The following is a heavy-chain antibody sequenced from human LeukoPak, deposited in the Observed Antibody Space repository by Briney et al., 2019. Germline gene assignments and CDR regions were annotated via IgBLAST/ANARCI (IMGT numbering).Heavy chain of an antibody. CDR1: GFIFSHYG. CDR3: TRGGWYYFNS. J-gene: IGHJ4*02. CDR2: IRSSGDIT. Sequence: GGSLRLSCEASGFIFSHYGMNWVRQAPGKGLEWVSGIRSSGDITYYADSVKGRFTISRDNAKNSLFLQMNSLRAEDTAVYYCTRGGWYYFNSWGQGTLVTVSS. V-gene: IGHV3-21*01.